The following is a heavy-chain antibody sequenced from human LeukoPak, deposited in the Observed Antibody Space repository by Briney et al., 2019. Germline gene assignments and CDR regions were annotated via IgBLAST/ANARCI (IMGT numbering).Heavy chain of an antibody. J-gene: IGHJ6*03. D-gene: IGHD3-10*01. CDR2: IIPIFGTA. CDR1: RGTFSSYA. CDR3: ARTLLSTEYYYYYYMDV. V-gene: IGHV1-69*05. Sequence: SVKVSCKASRGTFSSYAISWVRQAPGQGLEWMGGIIPIFGTANYAQKFQGRVTITTDESTSTAYMELSSLRSEDTAVYYCARTLLSTEYYYYYYMDVWGKGTTVTVSS.